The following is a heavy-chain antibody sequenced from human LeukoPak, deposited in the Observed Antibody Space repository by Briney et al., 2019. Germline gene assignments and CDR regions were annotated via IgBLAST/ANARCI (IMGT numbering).Heavy chain of an antibody. CDR2: ISSSYI. J-gene: IGHJ4*02. CDR3: ARDNPPDY. V-gene: IGHV3-21*04. Sequence: GGSLRLSCAASGFTFSSYSMNWVRQAPGKGLEWVSSISSSYIYYADSVKGRFTISRDNAKNSLYLQMNSLRAEDTALYYCARDNPPDYWGQGTLVTVSS. CDR1: GFTFSSYS.